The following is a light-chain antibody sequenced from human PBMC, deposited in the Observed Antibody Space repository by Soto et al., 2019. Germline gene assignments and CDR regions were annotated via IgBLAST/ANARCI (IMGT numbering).Light chain of an antibody. CDR2: DVS. J-gene: IGLJ1*01. CDR3: CSYAGSYTHV. Sequence: QSVLTQPRSVSGSPGQSVTISCTGTSSDVGGYNYVSWYQQHPGKAPKLMIYDVSKRPSGVPDRFSGSKSGNTASLTISGLAAEDEADYYCCSYAGSYTHVFGTGTKLTVL. V-gene: IGLV2-11*01. CDR1: SSDVGGYNY.